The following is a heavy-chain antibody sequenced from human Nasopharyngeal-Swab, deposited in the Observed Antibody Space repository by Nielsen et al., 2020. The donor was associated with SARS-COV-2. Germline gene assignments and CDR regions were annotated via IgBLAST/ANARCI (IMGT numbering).Heavy chain of an antibody. D-gene: IGHD5-12*01. V-gene: IGHV4-30-4*01. Sequence: RQAPGKGLEWIGYIYYSGSTYYNPSLKSRVTISVDTSKNQFSLKLSSVTAADTAVYYCAREYSGYDRWFDPWGQGTLVTVSS. J-gene: IGHJ5*02. CDR3: AREYSGYDRWFDP. CDR2: IYYSGST.